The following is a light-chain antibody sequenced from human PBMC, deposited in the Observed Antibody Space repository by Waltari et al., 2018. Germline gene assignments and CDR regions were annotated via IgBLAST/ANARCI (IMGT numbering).Light chain of an antibody. J-gene: IGLJ1*01. Sequence: SYDLTQPPSVSVSPGQTASITCSGAKLGDKFASWYQHKPGQSPVLVIYQDTKRPSGLPERFSGSNSGNTATLTISGTQATDEADYYCQTWDTTTGVFGTGTQVTVL. CDR1: KLGDKF. V-gene: IGLV3-1*01. CDR3: QTWDTTTGV. CDR2: QDT.